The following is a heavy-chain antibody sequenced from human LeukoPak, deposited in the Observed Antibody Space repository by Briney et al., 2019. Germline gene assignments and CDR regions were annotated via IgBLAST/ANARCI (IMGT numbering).Heavy chain of an antibody. Sequence: GASLRLSCAASGFTFSNYAMTWVRQAPGKGLEWVSVIGGSDGSTHYADSVKGRFTISRDNSKNTLNLQMNSLRAEDTAVHYCAKDSSGWYYYYGMDVWGQGTTVTVSS. J-gene: IGHJ6*02. CDR3: AKDSSGWYYYYGMDV. CDR2: IGGSDGST. CDR1: GFTFSNYA. D-gene: IGHD6-19*01. V-gene: IGHV3-23*01.